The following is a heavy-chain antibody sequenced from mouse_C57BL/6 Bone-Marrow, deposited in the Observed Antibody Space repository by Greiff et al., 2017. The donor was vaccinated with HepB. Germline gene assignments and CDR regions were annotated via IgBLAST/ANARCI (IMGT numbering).Heavy chain of an antibody. CDR2: ISDGGSYT. CDR1: GFTFSSYA. Sequence: EVHLVESGGGLVKPGGSLKLSCAASGFTFSSYAMSWVRQTPEKRLEWVATISDGGSYTYYPDNVKGRFTISRDNAKNNLYLQMSHLKSEDTAMYYCARAAVVPFDYWGQGTTLTVSS. CDR3: ARAAVVPFDY. D-gene: IGHD1-1*01. J-gene: IGHJ2*01. V-gene: IGHV5-4*01.